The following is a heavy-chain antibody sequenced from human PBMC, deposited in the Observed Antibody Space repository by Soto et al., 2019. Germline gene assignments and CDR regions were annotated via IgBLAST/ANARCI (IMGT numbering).Heavy chain of an antibody. CDR3: ARDFSGGNWFDP. CDR2: INPSGVST. CDR1: GYTFTSYY. D-gene: IGHD2-15*01. J-gene: IGHJ5*02. V-gene: IGHV1-46*03. Sequence: QVQLVQSGAEVKKPGASVKVSCKASGYTFTSYYMHWVRQAPGQGLELMGIINPSGVSTSYAQKFQGRVTMTRDTSTSTVYMELSGLRSEDTAVYYCARDFSGGNWFDPWGQGTLVTVSS.